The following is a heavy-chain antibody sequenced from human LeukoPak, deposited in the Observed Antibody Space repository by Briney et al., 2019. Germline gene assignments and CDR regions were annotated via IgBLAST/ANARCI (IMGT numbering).Heavy chain of an antibody. J-gene: IGHJ4*02. Sequence: GGSLRLSCAASGFTFSSYAMHWVRQAPGKGLEWVAVISYDGSNKYYADSVKGRFTISRDNSKNTLYLQMNSLRAEDTAVYYCAKNPYYYDSSGYLDYWGQGTLVTVSS. CDR1: GFTFSSYA. CDR2: ISYDGSNK. D-gene: IGHD3-22*01. CDR3: AKNPYYYDSSGYLDY. V-gene: IGHV3-30*04.